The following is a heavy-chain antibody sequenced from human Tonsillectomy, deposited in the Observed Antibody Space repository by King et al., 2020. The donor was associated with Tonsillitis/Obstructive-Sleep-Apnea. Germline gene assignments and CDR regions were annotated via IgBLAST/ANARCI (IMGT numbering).Heavy chain of an antibody. D-gene: IGHD3-3*01. CDR2: SDPSDSYT. CDR3: ASFGVVINFDYMDV. Sequence: QLVQSGAEVKKPGESLRISCKGSGYSFTSYWISWVRQMPGKGLEWMGRSDPSDSYTNYSPSFQGHVTISADKSISTAYLPWSSLKASDTAMYYCASFGVVINFDYMDVWGKGTTVTVSS. V-gene: IGHV5-10-1*01. J-gene: IGHJ6*03. CDR1: GYSFTSYW.